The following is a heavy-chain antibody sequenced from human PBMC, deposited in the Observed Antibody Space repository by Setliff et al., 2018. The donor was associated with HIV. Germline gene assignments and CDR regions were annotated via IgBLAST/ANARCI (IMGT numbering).Heavy chain of an antibody. J-gene: IGHJ4*02. D-gene: IGHD3-3*01. V-gene: IGHV1-2*02. CDR1: GYTFTGYY. Sequence: ASVKVSCKASGYTFTGYYMHWVRQAPGQGLEWMGWISANSGGTNYAQKFQGRVTMARDTSISTAYMELSRLRPDDTAVYYCARSNFWSGFGYGYWGQGTLVTVSS. CDR3: ARSNFWSGFGYGY. CDR2: ISANSGGT.